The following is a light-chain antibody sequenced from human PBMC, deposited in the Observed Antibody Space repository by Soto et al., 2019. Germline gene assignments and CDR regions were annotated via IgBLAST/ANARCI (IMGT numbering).Light chain of an antibody. V-gene: IGKV3-11*01. CDR2: DAS. CDR1: QSVSSY. J-gene: IGKJ1*01. CDR3: QQRSNWPRT. Sequence: EIVLTQSPATLSLSPGERATLSCRASQSVSSYLAWYQQKPGQAPRLLIYDASTRATGIPARFIGSGSGTDFTLTISSLETEDFAVYDCQQRSNWPRTFGQGPKVEIK.